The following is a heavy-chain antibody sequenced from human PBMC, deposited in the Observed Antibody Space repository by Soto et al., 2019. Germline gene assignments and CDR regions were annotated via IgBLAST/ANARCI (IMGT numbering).Heavy chain of an antibody. Sequence: QITLKESGPTLVKPTQTLTLTCTFSGFSLSTRGVAVGWFRQPPGKALEWLALIYWDEDKWYSPSLKTRLTITDDNAKNQGVLTMTNMDPVDPATYYCTHRPRGYAYYLDYWGQGTLVTVSS. CDR3: THRPRGYAYYLDY. CDR1: GFSLSTRGVA. CDR2: IYWDEDK. D-gene: IGHD5-12*01. V-gene: IGHV2-5*02. J-gene: IGHJ4*02.